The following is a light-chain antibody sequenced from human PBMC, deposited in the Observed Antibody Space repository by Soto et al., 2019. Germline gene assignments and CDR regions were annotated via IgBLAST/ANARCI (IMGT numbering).Light chain of an antibody. V-gene: IGKV3-15*01. CDR3: QHYDVWPLT. Sequence: EIVLTQSPATLSVSPGGGATLSCRASQSVSSHLAWYQQKPGQGPRLLIYDASTRATGIPARFSGSGSGTEFTLTISSLQSEDFGVYYCQHYDVWPLTFGEGTKADIK. CDR1: QSVSSH. CDR2: DAS. J-gene: IGKJ1*01.